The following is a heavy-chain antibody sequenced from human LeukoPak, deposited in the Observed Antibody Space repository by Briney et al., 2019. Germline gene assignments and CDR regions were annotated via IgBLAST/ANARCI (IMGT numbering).Heavy chain of an antibody. CDR1: GFTFSSQA. V-gene: IGHV3-23*01. Sequence: GGSLRLSCAASGFTFSSQAKSWVRQAPGKGLEWVSVISGSGGNTYYADSVKGRFTISRDNSKNTLYLQMNSLRAEDTAVYYCAKGDVLPQYFDYWGQGTLVTVSS. CDR3: AKGDVLPQYFDY. CDR2: ISGSGGNT. D-gene: IGHD2-15*01. J-gene: IGHJ4*02.